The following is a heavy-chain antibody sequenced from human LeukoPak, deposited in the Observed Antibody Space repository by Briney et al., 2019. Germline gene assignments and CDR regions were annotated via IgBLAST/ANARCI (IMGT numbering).Heavy chain of an antibody. Sequence: ASVKVSCKASGYTFTGYYMHWVRQAPGQGLEWMGWINPNSGGTNYAQKFQGRVTMTRETSISTAYMELSRLRSDDTAVYYCARGRSSSWYRVWYFDYWGQGTLVTVSS. V-gene: IGHV1-2*02. CDR2: INPNSGGT. CDR3: ARGRSSSWYRVWYFDY. D-gene: IGHD6-13*01. CDR1: GYTFTGYY. J-gene: IGHJ4*02.